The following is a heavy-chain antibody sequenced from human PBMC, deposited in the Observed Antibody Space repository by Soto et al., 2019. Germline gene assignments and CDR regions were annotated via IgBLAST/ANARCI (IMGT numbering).Heavy chain of an antibody. V-gene: IGHV5-51*01. J-gene: IGHJ2*01. Sequence: GESLKISCNGSGYSFTSYGIGWVRQMPGKGLEWMGIIYPGDSDTRYSPSFQGQVTISADKSISTAYLQWSSLKASDTAMYYCARLITMVREGYFDLWGRGTLVTVSA. CDR2: IYPGDSDT. CDR3: ARLITMVREGYFDL. D-gene: IGHD3-10*01. CDR1: GYSFTSYG.